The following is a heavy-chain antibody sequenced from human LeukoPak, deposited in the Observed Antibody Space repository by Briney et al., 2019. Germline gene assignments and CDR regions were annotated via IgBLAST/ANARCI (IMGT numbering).Heavy chain of an antibody. D-gene: IGHD3-22*01. CDR1: GYTFASYY. CDR2: INPSGGST. J-gene: IGHJ1*01. Sequence: ASVKVSCKASGYTFASYYMHWVRQAPGQGLEWMGIINPSGGSTSYAQKFQGRVTMTRDTSTSTVYMELSSLRSEDTAVYYCARGYYDSSGYYLAEYFQHWGQGTLVTVSS. V-gene: IGHV1-46*01. CDR3: ARGYYDSSGYYLAEYFQH.